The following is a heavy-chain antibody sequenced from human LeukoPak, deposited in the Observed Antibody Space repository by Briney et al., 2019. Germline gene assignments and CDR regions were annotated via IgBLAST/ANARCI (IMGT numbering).Heavy chain of an antibody. CDR1: GATFSSFA. D-gene: IGHD3-10*01. Sequence: SVKVSCKASGATFSSFAISWVRQAPGQGLEWMGGFIPIFGSAKYAQKFQGRVTITADESTSTAYMELSSLRSDDTAVYYCARAHVVVLGGALGGMDVWGQGTTVTVSS. J-gene: IGHJ6*02. CDR3: ARAHVVVLGGALGGMDV. CDR2: FIPIFGSA. V-gene: IGHV1-69*13.